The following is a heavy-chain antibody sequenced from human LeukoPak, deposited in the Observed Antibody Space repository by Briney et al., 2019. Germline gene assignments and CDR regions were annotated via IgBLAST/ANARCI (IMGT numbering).Heavy chain of an antibody. J-gene: IGHJ3*02. Sequence: GGSPRLSCAASRFTFSSYWMSWVRQAPGKGLEWVANIKQDGSEKYYVDSVKGRFTISRDNAKNSLYLQMNSLRGEDTAVYYCARAGGTYYGIAFDMWGQGTMVTVSS. V-gene: IGHV3-7*01. CDR2: IKQDGSEK. D-gene: IGHD1-26*01. CDR3: ARAGGTYYGIAFDM. CDR1: RFTFSSYW.